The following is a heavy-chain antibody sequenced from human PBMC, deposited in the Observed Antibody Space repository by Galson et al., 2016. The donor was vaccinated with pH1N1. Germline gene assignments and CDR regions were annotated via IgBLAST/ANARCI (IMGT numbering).Heavy chain of an antibody. CDR3: ARGGYCSGGSCYDVFDY. CDR2: MNPNNDNT. V-gene: IGHV1-8*01. D-gene: IGHD2-15*01. Sequence: SVKVSCKASGYTFTDYDINWVRQGTGQGLEWMGWMNPNNDNTGYAQKFQGRVTMTRNTSISTAYMELSSLRSEDTAVYYCARGGYCSGGSCYDVFDYWGQGTPVTVPS. CDR1: GYTFTDYD. J-gene: IGHJ4*02.